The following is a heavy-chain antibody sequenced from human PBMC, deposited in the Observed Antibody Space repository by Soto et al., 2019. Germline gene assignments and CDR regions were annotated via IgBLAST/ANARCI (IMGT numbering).Heavy chain of an antibody. V-gene: IGHV4-39*01. CDR3: ARQIGGANWFDP. Sequence: SETLSLTCTVSGGSISSSSYYWGWIRQPPGKGLEWIGSIYYSGSTYYNPSLKSRVTISVDTSKNQFSLKLSTVTAADTAVYYCARQIGGANWFDPWGQGTLVTVSS. J-gene: IGHJ5*02. CDR2: IYYSGST. CDR1: GGSISSSSYY. D-gene: IGHD1-26*01.